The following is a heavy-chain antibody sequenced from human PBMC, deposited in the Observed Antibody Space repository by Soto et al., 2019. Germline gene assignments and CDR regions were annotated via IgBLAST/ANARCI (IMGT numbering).Heavy chain of an antibody. CDR1: GFAFGSHG. Sequence: RLSCIGSGFAFGSHGMHWVRQVSGKGLEWVAVISHDGQNQYYRDSVKGRFTISRDNSKNSLYLEVNSLRVEDTAVYHCARERADIVVAPVATSGMDVWGQGTAVTVSS. CDR3: ARERADIVVAPVATSGMDV. D-gene: IGHD2-21*01. J-gene: IGHJ6*02. V-gene: IGHV3-30*03. CDR2: ISHDGQNQ.